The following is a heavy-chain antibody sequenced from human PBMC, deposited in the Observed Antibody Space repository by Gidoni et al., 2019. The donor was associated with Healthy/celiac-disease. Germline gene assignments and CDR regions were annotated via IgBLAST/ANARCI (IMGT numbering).Heavy chain of an antibody. J-gene: IGHJ2*01. V-gene: IGHV3-53*01. D-gene: IGHD6-13*01. CDR2: IYIGGST. CDR1: GFTVSSNY. CDR3: ARDGVIAAADGWYFDL. Sequence: EVQLVESGGGLIQPGGYLRLSCAASGFTVSSNYMSWVRKAPGKGLEWVSVIYIGGSTYYADSVKGRFTISRDNSKNTLYLQMNSLRSEDTAVYYCARDGVIAAADGWYFDLWGRGTLVTVSS.